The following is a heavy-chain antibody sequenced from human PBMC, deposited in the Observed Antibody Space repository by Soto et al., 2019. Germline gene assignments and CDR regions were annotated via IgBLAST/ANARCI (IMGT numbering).Heavy chain of an antibody. J-gene: IGHJ4*02. CDR2: FRTSGDGGTT. Sequence: GGSLRLSCAASGFTFVSYSMIWVRHAPGKGLEWVSGFRTSGDGGTTYYADSVKGRFTISRDNSKNMLFLQMNSLRAEDTAIYYCAKKVNSGPGSQYFDYWGQGTLVTVSS. D-gene: IGHD3-10*01. V-gene: IGHV3-23*01. CDR3: AKKVNSGPGSQYFDY. CDR1: GFTFVSYS.